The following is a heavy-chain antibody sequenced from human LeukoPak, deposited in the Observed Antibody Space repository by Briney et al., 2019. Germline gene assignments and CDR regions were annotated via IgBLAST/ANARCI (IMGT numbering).Heavy chain of an antibody. V-gene: IGHV4-34*01. CDR3: ARGRRYSYNYYYGMDV. CDR2: INHSGST. D-gene: IGHD5-18*01. J-gene: IGHJ6*02. Sequence: SETLSLTCAVSGGSFSDYSWSWIRQSPGEGLEWIGEINHSGSTNYNPSLKSRVTISVDTSKNQFSLKLSSVTAADTAVYYCARGRRYSYNYYYGMDVWGQGTTVTVSS. CDR1: GGSFSDYS.